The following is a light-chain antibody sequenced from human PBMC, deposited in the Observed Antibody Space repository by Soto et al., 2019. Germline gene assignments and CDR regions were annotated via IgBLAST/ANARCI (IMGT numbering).Light chain of an antibody. CDR3: QQYYSYPRT. CDR1: QGISSY. Sequence: AIRMTQSPSSLSASTGARVTITCRASQGISSYLAWYQQKPGKAPKLLIYGASTLPSGVPSRFSGSGSGTDFTLTISCLQSEDFATYYCQQYYSYPRTFGQGTKVDIK. V-gene: IGKV1-8*01. CDR2: GAS. J-gene: IGKJ1*01.